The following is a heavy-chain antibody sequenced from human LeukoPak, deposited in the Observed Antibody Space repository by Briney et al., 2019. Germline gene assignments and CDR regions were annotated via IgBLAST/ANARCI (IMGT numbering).Heavy chain of an antibody. CDR2: IYTSGST. V-gene: IGHV4-4*07. D-gene: IGHD6-19*01. Sequence: SETLSLTCTVSGGSISSYYWSWIRQPAGKGLEWIGRIYTSGSTNYNPSLKSRVTMSVDTSKNRFSLKLSSVTAADTAVYYCTREYSSGRPYYFDYWGQGTLVTVSS. CDR1: GGSISSYY. J-gene: IGHJ4*02. CDR3: TREYSSGRPYYFDY.